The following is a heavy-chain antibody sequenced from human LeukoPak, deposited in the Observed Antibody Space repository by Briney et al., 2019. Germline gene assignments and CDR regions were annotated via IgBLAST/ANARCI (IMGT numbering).Heavy chain of an antibody. V-gene: IGHV4-31*03. J-gene: IGHJ4*02. CDR1: GGSISSGGYY. Sequence: PSETLSLTCTVSGGSISSGGYYWSWIRQHPGKGLEWIGYIYYSGSTYYNPSLKSRVTISVDTSKNQFSLKLSSVTAAGTAVYYCARERAVAGRGGYYFDYWGQGTLVTVSS. CDR2: IYYSGST. CDR3: ARERAVAGRGGYYFDY. D-gene: IGHD6-19*01.